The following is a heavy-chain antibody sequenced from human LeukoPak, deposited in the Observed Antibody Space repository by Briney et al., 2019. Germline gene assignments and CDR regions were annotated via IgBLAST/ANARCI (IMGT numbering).Heavy chain of an antibody. J-gene: IGHJ4*02. CDR2: IYPGDSET. D-gene: IGHD6-19*01. CDR3: ARRSSYAVAGIDY. Sequence: GEPLKISCKGSGYSFTTYWIGWVRQMPGKGLEWMGVIYPGDSETRYSPSFQGQVTISVDKSISTAYLQWSSLKASDTAMYYCARRSSYAVAGIDYWGQGTLVTVSS. V-gene: IGHV5-51*01. CDR1: GYSFTTYW.